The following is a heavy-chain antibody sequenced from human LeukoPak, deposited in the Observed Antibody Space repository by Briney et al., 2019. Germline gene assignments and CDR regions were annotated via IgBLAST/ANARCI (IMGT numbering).Heavy chain of an antibody. Sequence: PSETLSLTCTVSGGSISSYYWSWIRQPPGKGLEWIGYIYYSGSTNYNPSLKSRVTISVDTSKNQFSLKLSSVTAADTAVYYCARDRGSSLDVWGQGTTVTVSS. D-gene: IGHD6-13*01. V-gene: IGHV4-59*12. CDR2: IYYSGST. CDR3: ARDRGSSLDV. J-gene: IGHJ6*02. CDR1: GGSISSYY.